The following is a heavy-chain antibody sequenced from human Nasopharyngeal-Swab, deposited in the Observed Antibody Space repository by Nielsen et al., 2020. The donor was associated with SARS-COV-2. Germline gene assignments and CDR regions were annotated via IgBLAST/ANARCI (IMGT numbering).Heavy chain of an antibody. D-gene: IGHD2-21*02. CDR1: GFTFNNYN. CDR2: ISSSSSYI. J-gene: IGHJ4*02. CDR3: AVTPCGGDCYFDF. Sequence: GESLKISCAASGFTFNNYNFNWVRQAPGKGLEWVSSISSSSSYIYYADSVKGRFTISRDNSRNTAYLQLNSLRVEDTAIYYCAVTPCGGDCYFDFWGQGTLVTVSS. V-gene: IGHV3-21*04.